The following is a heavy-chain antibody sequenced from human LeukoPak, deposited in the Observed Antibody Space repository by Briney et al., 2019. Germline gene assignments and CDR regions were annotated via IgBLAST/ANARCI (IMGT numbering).Heavy chain of an antibody. CDR1: GYPFTGYS. CDR3: ARVGFDLTGPHEAFDI. V-gene: IGHV1-2*02. D-gene: IGHD3-9*01. CDR2: INPNSGGT. J-gene: IGHJ3*02. Sequence: ASVKVSCKASGYPFTGYSMHWMRQAPGLGNQRLGWINPNSGGTNYAQKFQGRVTMTRDTSISTAYMELSRLRSDDTAVYYCARVGFDLTGPHEAFDIWGQGTMVTVAS.